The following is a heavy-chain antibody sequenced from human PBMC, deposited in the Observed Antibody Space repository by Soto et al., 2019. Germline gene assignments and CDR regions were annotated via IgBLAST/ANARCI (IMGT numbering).Heavy chain of an antibody. Sequence: QVQLMQSGAEVKKPGASVKVSCKASGYTFTSYDINWVRQATGQGLEWMGWMNPNSGNTGYAQKFQGRVTMTRNTSISTAYMELSSLRSEDTAVYYCARGDYDFWSGYSRPYYYYGMDVWGQGTTVTVSS. V-gene: IGHV1-8*01. J-gene: IGHJ6*02. CDR2: MNPNSGNT. CDR1: GYTFTSYD. D-gene: IGHD3-3*01. CDR3: ARGDYDFWSGYSRPYYYYGMDV.